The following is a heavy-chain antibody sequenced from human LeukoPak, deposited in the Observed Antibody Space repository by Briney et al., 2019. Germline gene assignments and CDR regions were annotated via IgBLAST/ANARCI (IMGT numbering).Heavy chain of an antibody. CDR2: IKQDGTEK. V-gene: IGHV3-7*01. CDR1: GFTFSSYS. CDR3: ASGNDY. Sequence: TGGSLRLSCAASGFTFSSYSMNWVRQAPGKGLEWVANIKQDGTEKYYVDSVKGRFTVSRDNAKNSLYLQMNSLKTEDTAVYYCASGNDYWGQGTLVTVSS. J-gene: IGHJ4*02.